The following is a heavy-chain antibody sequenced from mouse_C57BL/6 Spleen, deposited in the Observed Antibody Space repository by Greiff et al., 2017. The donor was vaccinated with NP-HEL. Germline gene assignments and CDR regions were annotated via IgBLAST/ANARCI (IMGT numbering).Heavy chain of an antibody. CDR1: GYTFTSYW. CDR2: IDPSDSET. V-gene: IGHV1-52*01. D-gene: IGHD3-2*02. Sequence: QVQLQQPGAELVRPGSSVKLSCKASGYTFTSYWMHWVKQRPIQGLEWIGNIDPSDSETHYNQKFKDKATLTVDKSSSTAYMQLSSLTSEDSAVYYCARYETAQATWFAYWGQGTLVTVSA. J-gene: IGHJ3*01. CDR3: ARYETAQATWFAY.